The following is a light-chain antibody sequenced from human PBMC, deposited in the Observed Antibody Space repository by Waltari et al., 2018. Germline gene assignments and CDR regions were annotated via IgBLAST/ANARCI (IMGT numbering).Light chain of an antibody. CDR1: QSVSSY. J-gene: IGKJ4*01. V-gene: IGKV3-11*01. CDR3: QQRSDWPGLT. Sequence: EIVLTQSPATLSLSPGDRATLSCRASQSVSSYLAWYTQKPGQAPRLLIYDASNRATGIPARFRGSGSGTDFTLTISSLEPEDFALYYCQQRSDWPGLTFGGGTKVDIK. CDR2: DAS.